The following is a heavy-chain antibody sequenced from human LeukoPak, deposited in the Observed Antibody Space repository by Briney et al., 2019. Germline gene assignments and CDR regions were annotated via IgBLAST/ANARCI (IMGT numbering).Heavy chain of an antibody. V-gene: IGHV2-70*11. Sequence: SGPTLVNPTQPLTLTCTFSGFSLSTSGMCVSWIRQPPGKALEWLARIDWDDDKYYSTSLKTRLTISKDTSKNQVVLTMTNMDPVDTATYYCARRGFSGYPFDYWGQGTLVTVSS. CDR3: ARRGFSGYPFDY. CDR2: IDWDDDK. D-gene: IGHD3-3*01. J-gene: IGHJ4*02. CDR1: GFSLSTSGMC.